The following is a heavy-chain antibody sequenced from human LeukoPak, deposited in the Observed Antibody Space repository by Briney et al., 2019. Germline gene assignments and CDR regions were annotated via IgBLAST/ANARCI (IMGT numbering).Heavy chain of an antibody. V-gene: IGHV3-23*01. CDR3: AKDAETGYDFVLFGFDF. CDR2: ISGGGGST. D-gene: IGHD5-12*01. Sequence: GGPLRLSCVVSGFTFSSYGMTWVRQAPGKGLEWGSVISGGGGSTYYADSVKGRFTISRDNSENTLYLEMNSLRAEDTAVYYCAKDAETGYDFVLFGFDFWGQGTLVTVSS. CDR1: GFTFSSYG. J-gene: IGHJ4*02.